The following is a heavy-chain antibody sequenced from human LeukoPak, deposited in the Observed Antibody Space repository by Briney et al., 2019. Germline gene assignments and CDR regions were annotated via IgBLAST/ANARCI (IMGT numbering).Heavy chain of an antibody. Sequence: GGSLRLSCAASGFTFGDYWMSWVRQAPGKGPEWVAIIKQDGSEEHYVDSVKGRFAVSRDDARNSLFLQMNSLRVEDTAVYYCTTYKNWVAGDVWGQGTTVSVSS. CDR1: GFTFGDYW. D-gene: IGHD7-27*01. CDR2: IKQDGSEE. V-gene: IGHV3-7*01. CDR3: TTYKNWVAGDV. J-gene: IGHJ6*02.